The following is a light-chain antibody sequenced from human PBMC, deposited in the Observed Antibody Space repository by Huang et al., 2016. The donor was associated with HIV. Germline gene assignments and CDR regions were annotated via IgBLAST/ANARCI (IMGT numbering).Light chain of an antibody. CDR2: WAS. V-gene: IGKV4-1*01. CDR1: QSLLYRSNHKNH. J-gene: IGKJ1*01. Sequence: DIVLTQSPHSLAVSLGKRATINCKSSQSLLYRSNHKNHLVWYQQKPGQPPKLLMYWASTREAGVPDRFSASGSGTDFTLTISSLQAEDVAVYYCQQYYTVPWTFGQGTKVEI. CDR3: QQYYTVPWT.